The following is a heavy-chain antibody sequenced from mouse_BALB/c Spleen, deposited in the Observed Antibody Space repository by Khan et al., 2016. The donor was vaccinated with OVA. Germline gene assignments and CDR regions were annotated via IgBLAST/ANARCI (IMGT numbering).Heavy chain of an antibody. V-gene: IGHV9-1*02. CDR1: GYTFTNYG. CDR3: ARGASYWYFDV. J-gene: IGHJ1*01. CDR2: INTYTGEP. Sequence: QIQLVQSGPELKKPGETVKISCKASGYTFTNYGMNWVKQAPGKGLKWMGWINTYTGEPTYTDDFKGRFAFSLETSASTAYLQLNNLKTEDMATDFGARGASYWYFDVWGAGTTVTVSS.